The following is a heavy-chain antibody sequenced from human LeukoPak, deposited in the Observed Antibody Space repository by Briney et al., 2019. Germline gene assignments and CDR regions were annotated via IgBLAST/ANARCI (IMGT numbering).Heavy chain of an antibody. CDR1: RGSLSSSSYY. J-gene: IGHJ5*02. V-gene: IGHV4-39*01. D-gene: IGHD3-10*01. Sequence: SETLSLTRIVPRGSLSSSSYYWGWVRQPPGTGLEWLGSIYYSGSTYYNPSLKSRVTISVDTSKNQFSLKLSSVTAADTAGYYCARHATVRGGDWFDHWGQGTLVTVSS. CDR3: ARHATVRGGDWFDH. CDR2: IYYSGST.